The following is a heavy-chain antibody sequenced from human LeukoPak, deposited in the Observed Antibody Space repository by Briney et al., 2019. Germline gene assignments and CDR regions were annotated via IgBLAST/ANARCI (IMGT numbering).Heavy chain of an antibody. D-gene: IGHD2-15*01. CDR2: ISGGST. Sequence: PGGSLRLSCAASGFTVSSNEMSWVRQAPGKGLEWVSSISGGSTYYADSRKGRFTISRDNSKNTLYLQMNSLRAEDTAVYYCAKLEDIVVVVAATGSGHAFGIWGQGTMVTVSS. CDR1: GFTVSSNE. V-gene: IGHV3-38-3*01. CDR3: AKLEDIVVVVAATGSGHAFGI. J-gene: IGHJ3*02.